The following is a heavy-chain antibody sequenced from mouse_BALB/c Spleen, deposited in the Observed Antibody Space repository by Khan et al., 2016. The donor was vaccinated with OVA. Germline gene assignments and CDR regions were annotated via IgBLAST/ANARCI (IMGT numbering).Heavy chain of an antibody. CDR2: ISYSGSN. CDR3: AMGRTY. CDR1: GYSITSDYA. J-gene: IGHJ3*01. D-gene: IGHD4-1*01. V-gene: IGHV3-2*02. Sequence: EVQLQQSGPGLVKPSQSLSLTCTVTGYSITSDYAWNWIRQLPGNKLEWMGYISYSGSNSHNPSLKSRISGTRNTTKHQFFLLLNSVTTEDTATYDCAMGRTYWGQGTLVTVSA.